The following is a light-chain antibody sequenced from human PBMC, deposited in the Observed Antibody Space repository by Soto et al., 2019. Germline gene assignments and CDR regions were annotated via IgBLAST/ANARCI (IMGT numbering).Light chain of an antibody. CDR2: DVS. Sequence: EIVLTQSPGTLSLSPGERATLSCRSSQTVTNSYLAWYQQQPGQAPRLLIYDVSSRATGIPDRLSGSGSGTDFAIAIRRRVSEGFALYYCHHYGVSPTFGHGTKVEIK. CDR1: QTVTNSY. V-gene: IGKV3-20*01. CDR3: HHYGVSPT. J-gene: IGKJ1*01.